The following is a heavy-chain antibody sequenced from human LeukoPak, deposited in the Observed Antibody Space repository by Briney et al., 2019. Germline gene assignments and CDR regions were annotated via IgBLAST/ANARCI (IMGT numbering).Heavy chain of an antibody. D-gene: IGHD2-2*01. CDR1: GFPFSDYG. V-gene: IGHV3-30*18. Sequence: PGRSLRLSCAASGFPFSDYGMYWVRQAPGKGLEWLAVISHDGNNKYYADSVKGRFTISRDNSKNTLYLQMNSLRAEDTAVYYCAKFVDDVVVVPAAYFDYWGQGTLVTVSS. J-gene: IGHJ4*02. CDR3: AKFVDDVVVVPAAYFDY. CDR2: ISHDGNNK.